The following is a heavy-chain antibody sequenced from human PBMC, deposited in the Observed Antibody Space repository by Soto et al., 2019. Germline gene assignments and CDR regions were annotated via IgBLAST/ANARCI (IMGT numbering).Heavy chain of an antibody. CDR2: ISHSGSI. CDR1: GGSFSGNY. D-gene: IGHD3-3*02. Sequence: PSETLSLTCAVYGGSFSGNYWSWIRQSPGKGLEWIGEISHSGSINYNPSLKSRVTISVDTSKNQFSLNLSSVTAADTAVYYSETDYPISQTFDYWGQGTLVTVSS. J-gene: IGHJ4*02. V-gene: IGHV4-34*01. CDR3: ETDYPISQTFDY.